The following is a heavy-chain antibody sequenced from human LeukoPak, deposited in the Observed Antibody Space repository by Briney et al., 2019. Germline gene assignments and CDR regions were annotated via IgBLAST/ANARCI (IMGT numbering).Heavy chain of an antibody. V-gene: IGHV1-2*02. D-gene: IGHD5-24*01. Sequence: ASVKVSCKASGYTFTGHYMHWVRQAPGQGPEWMGWINPKRGGTKYEHKFQGRVTMTTDTSISTAYMELTRLRSDDTAVYYCARNEMANWGQGTLVTVSS. CDR2: INPKRGGT. CDR3: ARNEMAN. J-gene: IGHJ4*02. CDR1: GYTFTGHY.